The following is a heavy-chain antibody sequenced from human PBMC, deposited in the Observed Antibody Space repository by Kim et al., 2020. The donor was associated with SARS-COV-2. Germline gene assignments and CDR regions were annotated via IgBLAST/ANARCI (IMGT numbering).Heavy chain of an antibody. V-gene: IGHV4-59*01. Sequence: SETLSLTCTVSGGSISSYYWSWIRQPPGKGLEWIGYIYYSGSTNYNPSLKSRVTISVDTSKNQFSLKLSSVTAADTAVYYCARVDEDLPHGMDVWGQGTTVTVSS. CDR1: GGSISSYY. CDR3: ARVDEDLPHGMDV. J-gene: IGHJ6*02. CDR2: IYYSGST. D-gene: IGHD2-15*01.